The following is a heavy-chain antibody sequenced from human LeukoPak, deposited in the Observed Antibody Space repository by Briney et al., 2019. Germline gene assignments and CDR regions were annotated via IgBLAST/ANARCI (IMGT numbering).Heavy chain of an antibody. D-gene: IGHD6-13*01. CDR3: ARVREGSSWYTSDYFDY. V-gene: IGHV1-2*02. CDR1: GYTFTGYY. J-gene: IGHJ4*02. Sequence: ASVKVSCKASGYTFTGYYMHWVRQAPGQGLEWMGWINPNSGGTNYAQKFQGRVTMTRDTSISTAYMGLSRLRSDDTAVYYCARVREGSSWYTSDYFDYWGQGTLVTVSS. CDR2: INPNSGGT.